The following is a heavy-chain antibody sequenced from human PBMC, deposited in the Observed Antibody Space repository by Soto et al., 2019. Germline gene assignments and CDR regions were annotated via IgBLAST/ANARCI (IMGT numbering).Heavy chain of an antibody. J-gene: IGHJ4*02. Sequence: PGESLKISCKGSGYSFTSYWISWVRQMPGKGLEWMGRIDPSDSYTNYSPPFQGHVTISADKSISTAYLQWSSLKASDTAMYYCASSPKPPYYDFWSGYHDYWGQGTLVTVSS. CDR1: GYSFTSYW. CDR2: IDPSDSYT. CDR3: ASSPKPPYYDFWSGYHDY. V-gene: IGHV5-10-1*01. D-gene: IGHD3-3*01.